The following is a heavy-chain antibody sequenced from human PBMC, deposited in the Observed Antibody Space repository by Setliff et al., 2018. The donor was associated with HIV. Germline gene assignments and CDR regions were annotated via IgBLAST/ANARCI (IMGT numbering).Heavy chain of an antibody. CDR3: ARHSPSDY. V-gene: IGHV4-39*01. J-gene: IGHJ4*02. CDR1: GGSISSSSYY. CDR2: IYYRGST. Sequence: SETLSLTCTVSGGSISSSSYYWGWIRQPPGKGLEWIGSIYYRGSTSYNPSLKSRVTISVDTSKNQFSLKLSSVTAADTAVYYCARHSPSDYWGQGTLVTVSS.